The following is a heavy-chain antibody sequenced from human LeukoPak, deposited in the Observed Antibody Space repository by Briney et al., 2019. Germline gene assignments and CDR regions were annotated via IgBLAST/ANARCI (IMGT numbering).Heavy chain of an antibody. Sequence: SETLSLTCTVSGGSISSYYWSWIRQPPGKGLEWIGYIYYSGSTNYNPSLKSRITISVDTSKNQFSLKLSSVTAADTAVYFCVRRRGSSLDYWGQGTLVTVSS. CDR2: IYYSGST. V-gene: IGHV4-59*08. CDR3: VRRRGSSLDY. CDR1: GGSISSYY. J-gene: IGHJ4*02. D-gene: IGHD3-10*01.